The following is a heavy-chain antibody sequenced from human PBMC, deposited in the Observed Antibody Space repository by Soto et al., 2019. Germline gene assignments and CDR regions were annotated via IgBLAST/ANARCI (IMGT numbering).Heavy chain of an antibody. CDR3: ARGVLH. CDR2: ISYSGST. J-gene: IGHJ4*01. Sequence: QVQLQESGPGLVQPSQTLSLTCTVSGVSISSGGYYWSWIRQHPGTGLGWIGHISYSGSTYYNTSLKSRVTISVDTSRNQFSLIVNSVTAADTAVYYCARGVLHWGQGTLVTVSS. V-gene: IGHV4-31*03. CDR1: GVSISSGGYY.